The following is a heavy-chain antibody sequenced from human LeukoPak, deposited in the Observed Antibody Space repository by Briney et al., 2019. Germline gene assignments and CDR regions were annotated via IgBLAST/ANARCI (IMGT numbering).Heavy chain of an antibody. D-gene: IGHD6-19*01. CDR2: IYSGGST. J-gene: IGHJ4*02. Sequence: GGSLRLSCVASGFTVSSSFMSWVRQAPGKGLEWVSVIYSGGSTYYADSVKGRFTISRDNSKNTLYLQMNSLRAEDTAVYYCARGTVYSSGWSHNDYWGQGTLVTVSS. CDR3: ARGTVYSSGWSHNDY. V-gene: IGHV3-53*01. CDR1: GFTVSSSF.